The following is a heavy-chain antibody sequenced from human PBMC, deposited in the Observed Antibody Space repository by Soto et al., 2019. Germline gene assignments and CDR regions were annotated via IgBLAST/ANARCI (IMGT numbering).Heavy chain of an antibody. V-gene: IGHV3-30*18. CDR1: GFTFSSYG. J-gene: IGHJ4*02. CDR2: ISYDGSNK. D-gene: IGHD3-10*01. Sequence: GGSLRLSCAASGFTFSSYGMHWVRQAPGKGLEWVAVISYDGSNKYYADSVKGRFTISRDNSKNTLYLQMNSLRAEDTAVYYCAKSGSGSYYPPNFDYWGQGTLVTVSS. CDR3: AKSGSGSYYPPNFDY.